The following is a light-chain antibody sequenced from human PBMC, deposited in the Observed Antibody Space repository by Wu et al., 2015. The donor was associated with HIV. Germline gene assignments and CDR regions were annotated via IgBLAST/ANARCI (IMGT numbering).Light chain of an antibody. V-gene: IGKV1-27*01. CDR2: SAS. CDR1: QDISNY. J-gene: IGKJ1*01. Sequence: DIQMTQSPSSLSASVGDRISITCRASQDISNYLAWFQQKPGKVPRLLIYSASTLQSGVPSRFSGSGSGTDFTLTISSLQPEDVATYYCQRYXHTDPWTFGQGTQV. CDR3: QRYXHTDPWT.